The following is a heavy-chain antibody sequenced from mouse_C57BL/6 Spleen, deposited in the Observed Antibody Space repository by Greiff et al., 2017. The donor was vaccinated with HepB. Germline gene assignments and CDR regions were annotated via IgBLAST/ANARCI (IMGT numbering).Heavy chain of an antibody. CDR3: ARGGDGYYPYYAMDY. Sequence: QVQLKQPGAELVKPGASVKLSCKASGYTFTSYWMHWVKQRPGQGLEWIGMIHPNSGSTNYNEKFKSKATLTVDKSSSTAYMQLSSLTSEDSAVYYCARGGDGYYPYYAMDYWGQGTSVTVSS. V-gene: IGHV1-64*01. CDR1: GYTFTSYW. D-gene: IGHD2-3*01. CDR2: IHPNSGST. J-gene: IGHJ4*01.